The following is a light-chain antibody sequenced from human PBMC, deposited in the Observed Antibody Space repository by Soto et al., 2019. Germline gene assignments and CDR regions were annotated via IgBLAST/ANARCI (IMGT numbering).Light chain of an antibody. CDR2: SVS. Sequence: QSALTQPASVSGAPGQSIAISCTGTSSDVGGNNYVSWYQQHPGKAPKLMIYSVSYRPSGVSDRFSGSKSANTAALTISGLQAEDEADYYCSSFTPSSTVIFGGGTKLTVL. J-gene: IGLJ2*01. CDR3: SSFTPSSTVI. CDR1: SSDVGGNNY. V-gene: IGLV2-14*01.